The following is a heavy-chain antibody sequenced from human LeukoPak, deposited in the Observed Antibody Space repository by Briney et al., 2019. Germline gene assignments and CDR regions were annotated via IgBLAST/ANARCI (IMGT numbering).Heavy chain of an antibody. D-gene: IGHD3-10*01. CDR2: IDWDDDK. CDR3: ARSQIYGSGSYYSDYYYYGMDV. CDR1: GFSLSTSGMC. V-gene: IGHV2-70*11. J-gene: IGHJ6*02. Sequence: SGPALVKPTQTLTLTCTFSGFSLSTSGMCVSWIRQPPGKALEWLARIDWDDDKYYSTSLKTRLPISKDTYKNQVVLTMTNMDPVDTATYYCARSQIYGSGSYYSDYYYYGMDVWGQGTTVTVSS.